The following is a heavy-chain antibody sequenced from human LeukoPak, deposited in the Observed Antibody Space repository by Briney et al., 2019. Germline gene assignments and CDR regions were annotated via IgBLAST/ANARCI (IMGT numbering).Heavy chain of an antibody. D-gene: IGHD3-22*01. CDR2: IYYSGST. Sequence: PSETLSLTCTVSGGSISSSSYYWGWIRQPPGKGLEWIGSIYYSGSTYYNPSLKSRVTISVDTSKNQFSLKLSSVTAADTAVYYCARDRSDYDSSGSYGMDVWGQGTTVTVSS. CDR1: GGSISSSSYY. J-gene: IGHJ6*02. V-gene: IGHV4-39*07. CDR3: ARDRSDYDSSGSYGMDV.